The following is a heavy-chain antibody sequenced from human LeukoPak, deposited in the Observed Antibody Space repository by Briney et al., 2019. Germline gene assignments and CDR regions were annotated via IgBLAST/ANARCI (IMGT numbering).Heavy chain of an antibody. CDR2: ISSSGSYI. CDR1: GFTFSTYS. D-gene: IGHD2/OR15-2a*01. J-gene: IGHJ4*02. V-gene: IGHV3-21*04. Sequence: GGSLRLSCAASGFTFSTYSMNWVRQAPGKGLEWVSSISSSGSYIYYADSVKGRFTISRDNAKNSLYLQMNSLRAEDTAVYFCARDPRGIYYFYPFDYWGQGTLVTVSS. CDR3: ARDPRGIYYFYPFDY.